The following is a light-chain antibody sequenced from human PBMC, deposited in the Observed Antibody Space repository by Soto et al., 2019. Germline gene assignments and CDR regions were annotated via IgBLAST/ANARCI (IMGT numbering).Light chain of an antibody. Sequence: QSALTQPRSVSGSPGQSVTISCTGTSSNVGGYNYVSRYQQNPGKAPKLMIYDVSKRPSGVPDRFSGSKSGNAASLTISGLQAEDEADYYCCSYAPSYTLVFGGGTKLTVL. CDR1: SSNVGGYNY. CDR2: DVS. CDR3: CSYAPSYTLV. V-gene: IGLV2-11*01. J-gene: IGLJ2*01.